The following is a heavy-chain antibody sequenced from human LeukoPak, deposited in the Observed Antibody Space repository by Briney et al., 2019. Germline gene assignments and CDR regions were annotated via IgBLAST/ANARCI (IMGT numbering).Heavy chain of an antibody. D-gene: IGHD2-21*02. J-gene: IGHJ4*02. Sequence: ASVKVSCKASGYTFTSYYMHWVRQAPGQGLEWMGITNPSGGSTSYAQKFQGRVTMTRDTSTSTVYMELSSLRSEDTAVYYCARESYCGGDCYSEFDYWGQGTLVTVSS. CDR1: GYTFTSYY. CDR2: TNPSGGST. V-gene: IGHV1-46*01. CDR3: ARESYCGGDCYSEFDY.